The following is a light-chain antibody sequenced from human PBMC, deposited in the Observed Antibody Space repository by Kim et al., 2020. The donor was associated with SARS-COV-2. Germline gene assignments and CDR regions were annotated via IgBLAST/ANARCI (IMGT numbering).Light chain of an antibody. J-gene: IGLJ2*01. CDR2: DVT. V-gene: IGLV2-11*01. CDR3: CSYAGGFTHVL. Sequence: QSARTQPRSVSGSPGQSVSISCTGTGSDVGAYNYVSWYQQHPGEAPKLMIYDVTKRPSGVPDRFSGSKSGNTASLTISGLQTEDEADYYCCSYAGGFTHVLFGGGTQLTVL. CDR1: GSDVGAYNY.